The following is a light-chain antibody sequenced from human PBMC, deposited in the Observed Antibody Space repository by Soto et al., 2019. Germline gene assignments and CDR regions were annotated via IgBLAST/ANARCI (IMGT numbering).Light chain of an antibody. CDR3: HQSYSAPWT. CDR2: AAS. V-gene: IGKV1-39*01. J-gene: IGKJ1*01. CDR1: QSISRY. Sequence: DIQVTQSPSSLSASVGDRVTITCRTSQSISRYLNWYRQKPGRAPNLLIYAASNLQSGVPSRFSGSGSGTDFTLTIRSLQLGDFATYYCHQSYSAPWTFGQGTKVEIK.